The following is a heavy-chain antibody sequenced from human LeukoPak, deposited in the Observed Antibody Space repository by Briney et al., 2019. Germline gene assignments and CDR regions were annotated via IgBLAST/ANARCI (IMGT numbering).Heavy chain of an antibody. V-gene: IGHV3-20*04. CDR3: ARAPITSPFYFDY. J-gene: IGHJ4*02. CDR2: ISWSGGST. CDR1: GFAFDEHG. D-gene: IGHD2-2*01. Sequence: GGSLRLPCTASGFAFDEHGMSWVRQVPGKGLEWVSGISWSGGSTGYADPLRGRFTISRDNAKNSLYLQMDSLRAEDTALYYCARAPITSPFYFDYWGQGTLVTVSS.